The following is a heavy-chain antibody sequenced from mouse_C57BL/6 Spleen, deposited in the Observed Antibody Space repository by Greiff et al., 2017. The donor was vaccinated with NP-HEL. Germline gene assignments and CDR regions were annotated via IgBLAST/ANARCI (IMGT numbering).Heavy chain of an antibody. J-gene: IGHJ4*01. V-gene: IGHV1-75*01. Sequence: QVQLQQSGPELVKPGASVKISCKASGYTFTDYYINWVKQRPGQGLEWIGWIFPGSGSTYYNEKFKGKATLTVDKSSSTAYMLLSSLTSEDSAVYFCARRDYYYGSSYGYAMDYWGQGTSVTVSS. D-gene: IGHD1-1*01. CDR1: GYTFTDYY. CDR3: ARRDYYYGSSYGYAMDY. CDR2: IFPGSGST.